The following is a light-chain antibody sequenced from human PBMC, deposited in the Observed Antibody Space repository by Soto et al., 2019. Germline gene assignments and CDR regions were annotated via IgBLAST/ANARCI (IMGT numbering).Light chain of an antibody. CDR2: DAS. V-gene: IGKV1-5*02. Sequence: DIQMTQSPSTLYASVGDRVTIICRASQSISSWLAWYQQKPGKAPKLLIYDASSLESGVPSRFSGSGSGTEFTLTISSLQPDDFATYYCQQYNSYSFGGGTKVDIK. CDR1: QSISSW. CDR3: QQYNSYS. J-gene: IGKJ4*01.